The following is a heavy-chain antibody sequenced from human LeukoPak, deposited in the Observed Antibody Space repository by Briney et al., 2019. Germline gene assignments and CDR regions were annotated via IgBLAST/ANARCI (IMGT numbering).Heavy chain of an antibody. D-gene: IGHD3-10*01. CDR2: VTGSGDNT. CDR3: ARESSGGFDY. V-gene: IGHV3-66*02. Sequence: GGSLRLSCAASGFTVSSNYMSWVRQAPGKGLEWVSAVTGSGDNTYYADSVKGRFTISRDNSKNTLYLHMNSLRAEDTAVYYCARESSGGFDYWGQGTLVTVSS. CDR1: GFTVSSNY. J-gene: IGHJ4*02.